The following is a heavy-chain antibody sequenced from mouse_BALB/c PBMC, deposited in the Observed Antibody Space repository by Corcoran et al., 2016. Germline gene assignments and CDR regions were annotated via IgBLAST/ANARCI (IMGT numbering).Heavy chain of an antibody. CDR1: GYTFTDYS. CDR2: INTETGEP. Sequence: QIQLVQSGPELKKPGETVKISCKASGYTFTDYSMHWVKQAPGKGLKWMGWINTETGEPTYADDFKGRFAFSLETSASTAYLQINNLKNEDTATYFCAPLYDGYYAFDYWGQGTTLTVSS. CDR3: APLYDGYYAFDY. J-gene: IGHJ2*01. D-gene: IGHD2-3*01. V-gene: IGHV9-2-1*01.